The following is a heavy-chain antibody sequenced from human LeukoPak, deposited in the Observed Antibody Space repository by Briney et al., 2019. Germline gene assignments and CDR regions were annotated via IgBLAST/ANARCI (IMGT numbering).Heavy chain of an antibody. V-gene: IGHV1-8*01. J-gene: IGHJ6*03. D-gene: IGHD3-10*01. CDR2: MNPNSGNT. Sequence: ASVKVSCKASGYTFTSYDINWVRQAPGQGLEWMGWMNPNSGNTGYAQKFQGRVTMTRNTSISTAYMELSSLRSEDTAVYYCASSSYYGSGSLYYYYYMDVWGKGTTVTVSS. CDR1: GYTFTSYD. CDR3: ASSSYYGSGSLYYYYYMDV.